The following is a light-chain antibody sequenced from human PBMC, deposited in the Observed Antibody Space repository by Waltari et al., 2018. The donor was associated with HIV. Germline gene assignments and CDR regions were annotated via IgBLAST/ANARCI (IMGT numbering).Light chain of an antibody. CDR3: LQHNSYPHT. J-gene: IGKJ2*01. CDR1: QGISSD. Sequence: IQLTHSPSSLYASVADRLTIACRASQGISSDLGWYQEKPGKAPKRLIYRASKLQGGIPSRFSGSGSGTEFTLTISSLQPEDFATYYCLQHNSYPHTFGQGTKLDIK. V-gene: IGKV1-17*01. CDR2: RAS.